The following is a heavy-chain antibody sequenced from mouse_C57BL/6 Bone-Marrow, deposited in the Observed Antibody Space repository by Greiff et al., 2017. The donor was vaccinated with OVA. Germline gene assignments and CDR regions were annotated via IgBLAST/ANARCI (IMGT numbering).Heavy chain of an antibody. CDR2: IHPNSGST. J-gene: IGHJ4*01. CDR1: GYTFTSYW. Sequence: QVQLQQPGAELVKPGASVKLSCKASGYTFTSYWMHWVKQRPGQGLEWIGMIHPNSGSTNYNEKFKSKATLTVDKSSSTAYMQLSSLTSEDSAVYYCARGKDYGSPCYYARDYWGQGTSVTVSS. CDR3: ARGKDYGSPCYYARDY. V-gene: IGHV1-64*01. D-gene: IGHD1-1*01.